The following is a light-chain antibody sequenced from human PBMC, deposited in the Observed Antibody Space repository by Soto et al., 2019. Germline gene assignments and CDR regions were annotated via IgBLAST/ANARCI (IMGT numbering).Light chain of an antibody. Sequence: IVLTQSPGTLSLSTGERATLSCRASQSVSSSLGWYQQKPGQAPRLLIYGASSRATGIPDGFSGSGSGTDFTLTILRLEPEDCAVYYCQQYSSSSFTFGTGTKVHI. CDR2: GAS. CDR1: QSVSSS. V-gene: IGKV3-20*01. J-gene: IGKJ3*01. CDR3: QQYSSSSFT.